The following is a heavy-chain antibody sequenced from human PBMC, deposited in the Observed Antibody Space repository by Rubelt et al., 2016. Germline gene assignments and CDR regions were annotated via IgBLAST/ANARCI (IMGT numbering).Heavy chain of an antibody. D-gene: IGHD1-26*01. Sequence: GGGLVKPGGSLRLSCAASGFTFSSYSMNWVRQAPGKGLEWVSSISSSSSYIYYADSVKGRFTISRDNAKNSLYLQMNSLRAEDTAVYYCARVWGGQYYVDYWGQGTLVTVSS. V-gene: IGHV3-21*01. CDR2: ISSSSSYI. J-gene: IGHJ4*02. CDR1: GFTFSSYS. CDR3: ARVWGGQYYVDY.